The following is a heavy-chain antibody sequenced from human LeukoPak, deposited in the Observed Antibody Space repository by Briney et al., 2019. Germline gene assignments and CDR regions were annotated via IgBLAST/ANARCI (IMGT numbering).Heavy chain of an antibody. V-gene: IGHV3-69-1*01. CDR1: GFTFSDNH. CDR2: ISSGNTI. J-gene: IGHJ4*02. CDR3: ARFPDNAYGSGSYYFDY. Sequence: PGGSLRLSCAASGFTFSDNHMSWIRQAPGKGLEWVSYISSGNTIYYADSVKGRFTISRDNAKNSLYLQMNSLRAEDTAVYYCARFPDNAYGSGSYYFDYWGQGTLVTVSS. D-gene: IGHD3-10*01.